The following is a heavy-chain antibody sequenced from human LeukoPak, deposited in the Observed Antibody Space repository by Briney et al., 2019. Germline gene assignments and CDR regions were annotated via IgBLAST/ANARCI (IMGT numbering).Heavy chain of an antibody. CDR3: ARSSISSSYTY. Sequence: GGSLRLSCEASGFTFSDYGMNWVRQSPGKGLEWISYIDDTSGAIYYADSVKGRFAISRDNAKNSLYLQMNSLRAEDAAVHYCARSSISSSYTYWGQGTLVTVSS. J-gene: IGHJ4*02. CDR2: IDDTSGAI. V-gene: IGHV3-48*04. CDR1: GFTFSDYG. D-gene: IGHD2-2*02.